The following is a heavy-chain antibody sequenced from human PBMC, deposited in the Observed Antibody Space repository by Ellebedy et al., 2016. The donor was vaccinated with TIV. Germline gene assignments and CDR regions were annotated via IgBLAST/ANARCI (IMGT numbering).Heavy chain of an antibody. Sequence: PGGSLRLSCAASGFTFSSYSMNWVRPAPGKGLGWVSSISSNSNYIYYADSVRGRFTISRDNAKKSLYLQMNSLRAEDTAVYYCARGAMAAAGDDYWGQGTLVTVSS. CDR1: GFTFSSYS. V-gene: IGHV3-21*01. D-gene: IGHD6-13*01. J-gene: IGHJ4*02. CDR2: ISSNSNYI. CDR3: ARGAMAAAGDDY.